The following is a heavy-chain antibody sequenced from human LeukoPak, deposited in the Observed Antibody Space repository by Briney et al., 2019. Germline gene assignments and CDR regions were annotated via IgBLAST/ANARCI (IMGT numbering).Heavy chain of an antibody. CDR2: IYSSGST. J-gene: IGHJ4*02. CDR1: GGSISSYY. D-gene: IGHD3-9*01. CDR3: ARGYYDILTGYPPYFDY. Sequence: SETLSLTCTVSGGSISSYYWSWIRQPPGKGLEWIGYIYSSGSTNYNPSLKSRVTISVDTSKNQFSLKLSSVTAADTAVYYCARGYYDILTGYPPYFDYWGQGTLVTVSS. V-gene: IGHV4-59*01.